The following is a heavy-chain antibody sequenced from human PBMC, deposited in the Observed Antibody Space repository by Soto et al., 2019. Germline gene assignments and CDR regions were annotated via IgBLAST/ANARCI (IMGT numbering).Heavy chain of an antibody. CDR2: INPSGGST. D-gene: IGHD3-22*01. V-gene: IGHV1-46*03. CDR3: ATPQGYDGCLDS. J-gene: IGHJ4*02. CDR1: GYTFTSYY. Sequence: ASVKVSCKASGYTFTSYYMHWVRQAPGQGLEWMGIINPSGGSTSYAQKFQGRVTMTRDTSTNTVYMELSSLISEDTAVYYCATPQGYDGCLDSWGQGTLVTVSS.